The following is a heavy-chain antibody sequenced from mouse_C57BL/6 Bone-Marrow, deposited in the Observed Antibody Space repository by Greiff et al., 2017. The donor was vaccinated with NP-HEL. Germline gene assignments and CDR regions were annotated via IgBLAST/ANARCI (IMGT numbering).Heavy chain of an antibody. Sequence: VQLQQSGVELVRPGASVTLSCKASGYTFTDYEMHWVKQTPVHGLEWIGAIDPETGGTAYNQKFKGKAILTADKSSSTAYMELRSLTSEDSAVYYCTRRSYYYGSSFDYWGQGTTLTVSS. CDR3: TRRSYYYGSSFDY. J-gene: IGHJ2*01. CDR1: GYTFTDYE. V-gene: IGHV1-15*01. D-gene: IGHD1-1*01. CDR2: IDPETGGT.